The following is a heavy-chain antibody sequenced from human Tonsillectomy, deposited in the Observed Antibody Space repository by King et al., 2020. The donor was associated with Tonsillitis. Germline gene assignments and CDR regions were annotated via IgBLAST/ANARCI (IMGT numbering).Heavy chain of an antibody. Sequence: VQLVESGGGLVQPGGSLKLSCAASGFTFCASAMHWVRQASGKGLEWVGRIRSRANNYATAYAASVRGRFTISRDDSKNTAYLQMNSLKTEDTAMYYCTRPYTSSWYWGGQGTLVTVSS. CDR1: GFTFCASA. J-gene: IGHJ4*02. D-gene: IGHD6-13*01. CDR2: IRSRANNYAT. CDR3: TRPYTSSWYW. V-gene: IGHV3-73*01.